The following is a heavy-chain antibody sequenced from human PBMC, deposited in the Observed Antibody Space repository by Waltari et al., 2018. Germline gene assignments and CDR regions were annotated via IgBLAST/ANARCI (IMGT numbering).Heavy chain of an antibody. CDR3: ATYIGASVGTAAFDV. V-gene: IGHV4-39*01. J-gene: IGHJ3*01. CDR1: GVSITSNRHY. D-gene: IGHD5-12*01. CDR2: MSYSGAT. Sequence: QLQLQESGPGLVKPSETLSLTCSVSGVSITSNRHYWGWIRQPPRQGLEWIATMSYSGATYNSPSLESRVTVSRDTSKNQLSLKLASVTAADTAVYYCATYIGASVGTAAFDVWGQGTMVTVSS.